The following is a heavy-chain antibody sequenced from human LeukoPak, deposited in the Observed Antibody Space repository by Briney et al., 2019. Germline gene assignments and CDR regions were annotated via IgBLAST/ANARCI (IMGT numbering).Heavy chain of an antibody. CDR3: ARGVLLQGRGAFDI. J-gene: IGHJ3*02. Sequence: ASVKLSCKASVYTFTGYYMHWVRHAPGQAREWMGWINPNSGGTNYAQKFQDRVTMTRDTSISTAYMELSSLTYDDTAVYYCARGVLLQGRGAFDIWGQGAMVTVSS. CDR1: VYTFTGYY. V-gene: IGHV1-2*02. D-gene: IGHD2-15*01. CDR2: INPNSGGT.